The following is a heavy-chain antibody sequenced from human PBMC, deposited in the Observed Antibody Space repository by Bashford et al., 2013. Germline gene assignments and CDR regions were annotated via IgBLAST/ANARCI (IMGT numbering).Heavy chain of an antibody. CDR2: FDPEDGET. D-gene: IGHD1-26*01. Sequence: ASVKVSCKVSGYTLTELSMHWVRQAPGKGLEWMGGFDPEDGETIYAQKFQGRVTMTEDTSTDTAYMELSSLRSEDTAVYYCAAYSGSYYELDYWGQGTLVTVSS. V-gene: IGHV1-24*01. CDR1: GYTLTELS. J-gene: IGHJ4*02. CDR3: AAYSGSYYELDY.